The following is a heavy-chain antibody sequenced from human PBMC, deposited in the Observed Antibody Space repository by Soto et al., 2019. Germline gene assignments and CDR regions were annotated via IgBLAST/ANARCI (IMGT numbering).Heavy chain of an antibody. Sequence: EVQLLESGGGLVQPGGSLRLSCAASGFTFSSYAMNWVRQAPGKGLEWVSVISGSGGSTYYADAVKGRFTISRNNSKNTLYLQMNSLRAEDTAVYYCAKRTVGWYFDLWGRGTLVTVSS. CDR3: AKRTVGWYFDL. D-gene: IGHD4-17*01. V-gene: IGHV3-23*01. CDR1: GFTFSSYA. CDR2: ISGSGGST. J-gene: IGHJ2*01.